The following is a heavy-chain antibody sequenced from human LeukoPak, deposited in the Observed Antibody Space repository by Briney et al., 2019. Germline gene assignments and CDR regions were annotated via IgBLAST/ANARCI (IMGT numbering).Heavy chain of an antibody. J-gene: IGHJ4*02. Sequence: PGASVKVFCKASGYTFTSYYMHWVRQAPGQGLEWMGIINPSGGSTSYAQKFQGRVTMTRDTSTSTVYMELSSLRSEDTAVYYCARSSGWYYFDYWGQGTLVTVSS. CDR3: ARSSGWYYFDY. V-gene: IGHV1-46*01. D-gene: IGHD6-19*01. CDR1: GYTFTSYY. CDR2: INPSGGST.